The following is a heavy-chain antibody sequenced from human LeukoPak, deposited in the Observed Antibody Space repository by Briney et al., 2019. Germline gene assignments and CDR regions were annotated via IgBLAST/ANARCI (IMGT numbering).Heavy chain of an antibody. V-gene: IGHV3-74*01. J-gene: IGHJ1*01. D-gene: IGHD2-2*01. CDR2: INSDGSST. CDR3: ARAGGYCSTTRCYDEYFQH. Sequence: PGGSLRLSCAASGFTFSSYAMSCVRQAPGKGLVWVSRINSDGSSTSYADSVKGRFTISRDNAKNTLYLQMNSLRAEDTAVYYCARAGGYCSTTRCYDEYFQHWGQGTLVTVSS. CDR1: GFTFSSYA.